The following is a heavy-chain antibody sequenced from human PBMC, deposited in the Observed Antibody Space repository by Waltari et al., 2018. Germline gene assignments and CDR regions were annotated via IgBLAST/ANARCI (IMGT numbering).Heavy chain of an antibody. CDR2: IWYEGRYE. J-gene: IGHJ4*02. V-gene: IGHV3-33*01. CDR3: ARDFASTYFFDY. Sequence: QVQLVESGGGVVQPGRSLRLSCAASGFDFRGYVMHWVRQAPGKGLEWVAGIWYEGRYEYYADSVKGRFTISRDNSKDTLYLQMNSLRAEDTAVYYCARDFASTYFFDYWGQGTLVTVSS. CDR1: GFDFRGYV.